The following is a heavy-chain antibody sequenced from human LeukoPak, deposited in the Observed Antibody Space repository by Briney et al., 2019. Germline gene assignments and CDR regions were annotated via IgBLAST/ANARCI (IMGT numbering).Heavy chain of an antibody. J-gene: IGHJ4*02. CDR3: AKRHYYAPFDY. CDR1: GFTFNNYA. Sequence: GGSLRLSCAASGFTFNNYAMTWVRQAPGKGLEWVSAISGSGGSTYYADSVKGRFTISRDNSKNTLYLQMNSLRAEDTAVYYCAKRHYYAPFDYWGQGTLVTVSS. CDR2: ISGSGGST. D-gene: IGHD3-10*01. V-gene: IGHV3-23*01.